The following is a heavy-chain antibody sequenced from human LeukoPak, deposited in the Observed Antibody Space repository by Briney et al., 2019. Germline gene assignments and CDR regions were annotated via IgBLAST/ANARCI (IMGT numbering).Heavy chain of an antibody. CDR1: GFTFSTYG. D-gene: IGHD6-19*01. V-gene: IGHV3-30*18. CDR3: AKGHATEPQYSSGWYDDFDY. CDR2: ISYVGSHK. J-gene: IGHJ4*02. Sequence: PGRSLRLSCAASGFTFSTYGMHGVRQAPGKGLEWVAVISYVGSHKYYGDFVKGRFTISRDNPKNTLYLEMSVLRAEDTAVYYCAKGHATEPQYSSGWYDDFDYWGQGTLVTVSS.